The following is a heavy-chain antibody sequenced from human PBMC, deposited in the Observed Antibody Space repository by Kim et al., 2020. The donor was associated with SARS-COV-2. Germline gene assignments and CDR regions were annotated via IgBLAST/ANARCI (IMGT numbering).Heavy chain of an antibody. CDR3: TRDFHPNYYDSSGYYSLYYYYVMDV. V-gene: IGHV3-49*04. J-gene: IGHJ6*02. Sequence: GGSLRLSCTASGFTFGDYAMSWVRQAPGKGLEWVGFIRSKAYGGTTEYAASVKGRFTISRDDSKSIAYLQMNSLKTEDTAVYYCTRDFHPNYYDSSGYYSLYYYYVMDVWGQGTTVTVSS. D-gene: IGHD3-22*01. CDR2: IRSKAYGGTT. CDR1: GFTFGDYA.